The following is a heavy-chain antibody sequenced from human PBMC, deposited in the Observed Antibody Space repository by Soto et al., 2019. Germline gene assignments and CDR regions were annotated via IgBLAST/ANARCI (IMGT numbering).Heavy chain of an antibody. J-gene: IGHJ6*03. CDR2: IKQDGSEK. Sequence: GGSLRLSCAASGFTFSSYWMSWVRQAPGKGLEWVANIKQDGSEKYYVDSVKGRFTISRDNAKNSLYLQMNSLRAEDTAVYYCARDHDDFWSGYYYYYYMDVWGKGTTVTVSS. D-gene: IGHD3-3*01. CDR1: GFTFSSYW. V-gene: IGHV3-7*01. CDR3: ARDHDDFWSGYYYYYYMDV.